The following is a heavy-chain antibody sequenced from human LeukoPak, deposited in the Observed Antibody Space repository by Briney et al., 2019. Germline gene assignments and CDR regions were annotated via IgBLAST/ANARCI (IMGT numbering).Heavy chain of an antibody. V-gene: IGHV3-11*01. D-gene: IGHD2-2*01. CDR1: GFISSNYA. CDR3: ASGGVVPAALYVY. Sequence: GGSLRLSCAASGFISSNYAMSWILQAPGKELEWVSYISSSGSTIYYADSVKGRFTISRDNAKNSLYLQMNSLRAEDTAVYYCASGGVVPAALYVYWGQGTLVTVSS. J-gene: IGHJ4*02. CDR2: ISSSGSTI.